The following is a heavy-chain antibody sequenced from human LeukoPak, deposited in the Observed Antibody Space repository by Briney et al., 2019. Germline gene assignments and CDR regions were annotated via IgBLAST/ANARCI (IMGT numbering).Heavy chain of an antibody. V-gene: IGHV3-9*01. D-gene: IGHD6-6*01. J-gene: IGHJ4*02. CDR1: GFTFDDYA. CDR2: ISWNSGSI. CDR3: AKDIHYSTSSVVFDY. Sequence: GGSLRLSCAASGFTFDDYAMHWVRQVPVKGLEWVSGISWNSGSIGYADSVKGRFAISRDNAKNSLYLQMNSLRAEDTALYYCAKDIHYSTSSVVFDYWGQGTLVTVSS.